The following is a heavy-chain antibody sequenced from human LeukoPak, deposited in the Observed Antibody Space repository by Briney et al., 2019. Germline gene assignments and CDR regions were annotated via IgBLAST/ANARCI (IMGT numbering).Heavy chain of an antibody. CDR3: ASGPDFWSGYAAGDAFDI. Sequence: ASVKVSCKASGGTFSSYAISWVRQAPGQGLEWMGRIIPIFGIANYAQKFQGRVTITADKSTSTAYMELSSLRSEDTAVYYCASGPDFWSGYAAGDAFDIWGQGTMVTVSS. D-gene: IGHD3-3*01. CDR1: GGTFSSYA. J-gene: IGHJ3*02. CDR2: IIPIFGIA. V-gene: IGHV1-69*04.